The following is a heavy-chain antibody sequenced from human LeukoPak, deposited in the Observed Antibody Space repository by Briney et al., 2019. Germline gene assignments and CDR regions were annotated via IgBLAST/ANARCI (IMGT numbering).Heavy chain of an antibody. J-gene: IGHJ1*01. CDR1: GXTFSSYG. CDR2: MSYDGSNK. CDR3: AKWDSTWHFQH. Sequence: PGGSLRLSCAASGXTFSSYGVHWVRQAPGKGLEWVVVMSYDGSNKYYADSVKGRFTISRDNSMNTLYLQMSSLRAEDTAVYYCAKWDSTWHFQHWGQGTLVTVSS. D-gene: IGHD6-13*01. V-gene: IGHV3-30*18.